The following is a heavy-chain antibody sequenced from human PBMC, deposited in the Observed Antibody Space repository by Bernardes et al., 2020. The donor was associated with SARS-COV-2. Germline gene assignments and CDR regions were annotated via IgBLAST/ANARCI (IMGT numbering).Heavy chain of an antibody. Sequence: ASVKVSCKASGYTFIGHYMHWVRQAPGQGLEWMGWINPNSGDTNYAQKFQGRLTMTRDTSISTAYMELSRLRTDDTAVYYCARDSTRGAIDYWGQGTLVTVSS. V-gene: IGHV1-2*02. CDR1: GYTFIGHY. CDR2: INPNSGDT. D-gene: IGHD3-10*01. CDR3: ARDSTRGAIDY. J-gene: IGHJ4*02.